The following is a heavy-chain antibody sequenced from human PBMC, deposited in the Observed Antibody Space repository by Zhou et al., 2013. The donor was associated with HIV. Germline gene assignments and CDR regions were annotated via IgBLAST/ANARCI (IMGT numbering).Heavy chain of an antibody. CDR2: FDPDDRET. V-gene: IGHV1-24*01. Sequence: QVQLVQSGAEVKKPGASVKVSCKVSGYPLTDLLIHWVRLAPGSGPEWMGRFDPDDRETTYSQKFQGRVTMTGDISSDTAFFEATSLKPDDTAMYYCAIDRVLQQRLENTLAIWGQGTLVSVS. CDR3: AIDRVLQQRLENTLAI. J-gene: IGHJ4*03. D-gene: IGHD4-4*01. CDR1: GYPLTDLL.